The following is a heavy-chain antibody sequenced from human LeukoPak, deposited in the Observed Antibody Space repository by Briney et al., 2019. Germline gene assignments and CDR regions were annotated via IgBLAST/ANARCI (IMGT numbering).Heavy chain of an antibody. V-gene: IGHV4-34*01. CDR2: INHSGST. D-gene: IGHD3-9*01. J-gene: IGHJ4*02. CDR1: GGSFSGYY. Sequence: SETLSLTCAVYGGSFSGYYWSWIRQPPGKGLEWIGEINHSGSTNYNPSLKSRVTISVDTSKNQFSLKLSSVTAADTAVYYCARVSVLTGFFDYWGQGTLVTVSS. CDR3: ARVSVLTGFFDY.